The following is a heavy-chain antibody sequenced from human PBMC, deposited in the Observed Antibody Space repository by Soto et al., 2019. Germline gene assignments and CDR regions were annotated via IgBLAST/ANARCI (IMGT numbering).Heavy chain of an antibody. J-gene: IGHJ4*02. CDR3: LYSSRLYSDPPNSPYYFDY. CDR1: GFSVSTSGVA. CDR2: IYWDDDK. D-gene: IGHD2-21*01. V-gene: IGHV2-5*02. Sequence: SGPTLVNPTQTLTLTCTFSGFSVSTSGVAVGWIRQPPRKALEWLALIYWDDDKNYRPSLKSRLRITKDTSKNQVVLTMTNKNPVDTGTYYCLYSSRLYSDPPNSPYYFDYWGQGALVTVSS.